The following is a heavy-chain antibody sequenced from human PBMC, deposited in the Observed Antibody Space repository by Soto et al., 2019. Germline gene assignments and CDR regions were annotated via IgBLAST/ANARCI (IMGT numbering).Heavy chain of an antibody. Sequence: SETLSLTCALSSSSISSGDYYWSWICPRPGKGLEWIGYIYYSGSTYYNPSLKSRVTISVDTSKNQFSLKLSSVTAADTAVYYCARNYYYDCSGYPTGLDPWGQGTLGT. CDR3: ARNYYYDCSGYPTGLDP. CDR1: SSSISSGDYY. CDR2: IYYSGST. D-gene: IGHD3-22*01. J-gene: IGHJ5*02. V-gene: IGHV4-30-4*01.